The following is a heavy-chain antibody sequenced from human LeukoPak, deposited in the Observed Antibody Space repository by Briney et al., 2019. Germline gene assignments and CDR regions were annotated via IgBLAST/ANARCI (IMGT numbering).Heavy chain of an antibody. D-gene: IGHD3-22*01. CDR3: ARVDYYDSSGYYQEYFQH. V-gene: IGHV4-30-2*01. Sequence: PSETLSLTCAVSGGSISSGGYSWSWIRQPPGKGLEWIGYIYHSGSTYYNPSLKSRVTISVDRSKNQFSLKLSSVTAADTAVYYCARVDYYDSSGYYQEYFQHWGQGTLVTVSS. J-gene: IGHJ1*01. CDR2: IYHSGST. CDR1: GGSISSGGYS.